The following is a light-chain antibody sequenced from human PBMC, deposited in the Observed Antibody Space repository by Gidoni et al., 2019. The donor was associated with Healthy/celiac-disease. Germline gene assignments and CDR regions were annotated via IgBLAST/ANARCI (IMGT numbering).Light chain of an antibody. CDR2: GAS. J-gene: IGKJ3*01. Sequence: EIVLPQSPGTLSLSPGERATLSCRASQSVSSSYLAWYQQKPGQAPRLLIYGASSSATGIPDRFSGSGSGTDFTLTISRLEPEDFAVYYCQQYGSSPRTFXPXTKVDIK. V-gene: IGKV3-20*01. CDR3: QQYGSSPRT. CDR1: QSVSSSY.